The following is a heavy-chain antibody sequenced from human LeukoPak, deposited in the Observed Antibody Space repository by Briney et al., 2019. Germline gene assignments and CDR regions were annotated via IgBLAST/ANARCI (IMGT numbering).Heavy chain of an antibody. CDR2: INPSGGST. CDR1: GYTFTSYY. J-gene: IGHJ5*02. CDR3: ARGDMVRFLEWLFPWFDP. D-gene: IGHD3-3*01. Sequence: SSVNVSCKASGYTFTSYYMHWAGQAPGQGREWMGIINPSGGSTSDAQKFQGRVTMTRDTSTSTVYMELSSLRSEDTAVYYCARGDMVRFLEWLFPWFDPWGQGTLVTVSS. V-gene: IGHV1-46*01.